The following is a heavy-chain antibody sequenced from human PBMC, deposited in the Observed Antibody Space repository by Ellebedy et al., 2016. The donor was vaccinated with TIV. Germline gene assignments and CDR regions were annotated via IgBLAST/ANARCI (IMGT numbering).Heavy chain of an antibody. CDR3: AREYVYDILTGYYKGGGDRGDHVSTYGMDV. CDR1: GFTFSSYS. Sequence: PGGSLRLSCVVSGFTFSSYSMTWVRQAPGKGLEWISDISSSNSLTYYADSVKGRFTISRDNAKNSLYLQMNSLRAEDTAVYYCAREYVYDILTGYYKGGGDRGDHVSTYGMDVWGQGTTVTVSS. CDR2: ISSSNSLT. V-gene: IGHV3-48*01. J-gene: IGHJ6*02. D-gene: IGHD3-9*01.